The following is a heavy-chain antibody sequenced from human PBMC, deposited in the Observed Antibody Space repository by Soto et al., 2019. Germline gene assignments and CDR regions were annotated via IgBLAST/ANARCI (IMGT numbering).Heavy chain of an antibody. CDR3: APLTASLSGPSGRDV. D-gene: IGHD2-15*01. CDR2: MFYSGLT. Sequence: SENMSLTCSVSGYSVSSSDYYWAWIRQPPGKGLEWIGSMFYSGLTYYNPSLKSRVTLSVDTSKNHFSVRLNSVTAADTAVYYCAPLTASLSGPSGRDVWGQGNTVTVS. CDR1: GYSVSSSDYY. V-gene: IGHV4-39*01. J-gene: IGHJ6*02.